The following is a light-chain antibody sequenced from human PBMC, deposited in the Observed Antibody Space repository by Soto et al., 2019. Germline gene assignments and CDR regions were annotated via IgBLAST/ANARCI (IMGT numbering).Light chain of an antibody. CDR3: QQSFSVPIT. J-gene: IGKJ5*01. CDR2: SAS. CDR1: QSIAGY. V-gene: IGKV1-39*01. Sequence: DIQMPQSPSSLSASVGDRVTITFRASQSIAGYLSWYQQRPGKAPKFLIYSASSLQRGVPSRFSGSGSGTDFSLTINGLQPEDFATYFCQQSFSVPITFGQGTRLEIK.